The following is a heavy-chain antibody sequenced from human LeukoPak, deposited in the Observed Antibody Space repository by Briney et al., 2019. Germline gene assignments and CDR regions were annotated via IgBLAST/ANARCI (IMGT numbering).Heavy chain of an antibody. CDR1: GYTFTSYG. V-gene: IGHV1-18*04. CDR3: ARIYCTNGVCYKTNWFDP. D-gene: IGHD2-8*01. CDR2: ISAYNGNT. J-gene: IGHJ5*02. Sequence: ASVKVSCKASGYTFTSYGISRVRQAPGQGLEWMGWISAYNGNTNYAQKLQGRVTMTTDTSTSTAYMELRSLRSDDTAVYYCARIYCTNGVCYKTNWFDPWGQGTLVTVSS.